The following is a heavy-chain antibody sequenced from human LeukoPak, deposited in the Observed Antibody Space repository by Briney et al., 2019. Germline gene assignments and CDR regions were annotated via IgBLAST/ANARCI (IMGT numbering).Heavy chain of an antibody. V-gene: IGHV3-64*02. Sequence: RTGGSLRLSCAASGFTFSNYVMHWVRQAPGKGLEDVSAITSNGGSTYYADSVKGRFTISRDNPKNTLYLQMGSLRAEDMAVYYCARGGSSYASDIWGQGTMVTVSS. J-gene: IGHJ3*02. CDR2: ITSNGGST. D-gene: IGHD3-16*01. CDR1: GFTFSNYV. CDR3: ARGGSSYASDI.